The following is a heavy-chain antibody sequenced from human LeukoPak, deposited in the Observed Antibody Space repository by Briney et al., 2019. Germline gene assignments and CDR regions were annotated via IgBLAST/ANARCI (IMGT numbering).Heavy chain of an antibody. CDR1: GFTFSSYW. V-gene: IGHV3-7*01. D-gene: IGHD3-22*01. CDR2: IKQDGSEK. Sequence: HPGGSLRLSCAASGFTFSSYWMSWVRQAPGKGLEWVANIKQDGSEKCYVDSVKGRFTISRDNAKNSLYLQVNSLRAEDTAVYYCARGYYYDSSGYYWPRAFDYWGQGTLVTVSS. J-gene: IGHJ4*02. CDR3: ARGYYYDSSGYYWPRAFDY.